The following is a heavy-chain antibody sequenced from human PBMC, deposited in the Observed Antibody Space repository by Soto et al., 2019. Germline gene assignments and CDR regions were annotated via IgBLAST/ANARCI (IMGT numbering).Heavy chain of an antibody. CDR2: IYYSGST. D-gene: IGHD3-10*01. V-gene: IGHV4-30-4*01. CDR1: GGSISSGDYY. J-gene: IGHJ5*02. Sequence: PSETRSLTCTVSGGSISSGDYYWSWIRQPPGKGLEWIGYIYYSGSTYYNPSLKSRVTISVDTSKNQFSLKLSSVTAAETAVYYCARGVQRFGELLPFSWFDPWGQGTLLTVPS. CDR3: ARGVQRFGELLPFSWFDP.